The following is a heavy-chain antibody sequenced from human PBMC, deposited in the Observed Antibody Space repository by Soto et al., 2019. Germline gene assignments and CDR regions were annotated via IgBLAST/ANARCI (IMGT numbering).Heavy chain of an antibody. CDR3: ARDITTVTSLGYYYGMDV. V-gene: IGHV1-69*12. CDR1: GGTFSSYA. CDR2: IIPIFGTA. J-gene: IGHJ6*02. Sequence: QVQLVQSGAEVKKPGSSVKVSCKASGGTFSSYAISWVRQAPGQGLEWMGGIIPIFGTANYAQKFQGRVTITADESTSTAYMELSRLRSEDTAVYYCARDITTVTSLGYYYGMDVWGQGTTVTVSS. D-gene: IGHD4-17*01.